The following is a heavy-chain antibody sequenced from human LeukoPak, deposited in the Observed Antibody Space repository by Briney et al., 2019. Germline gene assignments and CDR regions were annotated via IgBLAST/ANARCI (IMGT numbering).Heavy chain of an antibody. J-gene: IGHJ6*02. CDR2: FDPEDGET. Sequence: ASVKVSCKVSGYTLTELSMHWVRQAPGKGLEWTGGFDPEDGETLYAQKFQGRVTMTEDTSTDTAYMELSSLRSEDTAVYYCATDQRGAGLGFRYGSGSYNGMDVWGQGTTVTVSS. D-gene: IGHD3-10*01. CDR3: ATDQRGAGLGFRYGSGSYNGMDV. CDR1: GYTLTELS. V-gene: IGHV1-24*01.